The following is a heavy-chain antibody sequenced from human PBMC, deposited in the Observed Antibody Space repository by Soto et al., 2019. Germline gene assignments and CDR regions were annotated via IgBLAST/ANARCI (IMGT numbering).Heavy chain of an antibody. J-gene: IGHJ4*02. V-gene: IGHV1-69*13. CDR1: GGSFTKYA. Sequence: GASVKVSWKASGGSFTKYAISSGRQAPGQTLEWMVGIIPIFGTANYAQKLQGRVTITADESTSTAYMELSSLRSEDTAVYYCASDYYDSMGVLSYYFAYWGQGTPVTVSS. CDR2: IIPIFGTA. CDR3: ASDYYDSMGVLSYYFAY. D-gene: IGHD3-22*01.